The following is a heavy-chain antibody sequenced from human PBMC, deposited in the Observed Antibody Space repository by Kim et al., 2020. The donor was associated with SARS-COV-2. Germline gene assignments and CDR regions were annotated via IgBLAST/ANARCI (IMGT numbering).Heavy chain of an antibody. CDR1: GGSISSGGYY. V-gene: IGHV4-31*03. Sequence: SETLSLTCTVSGGSISSGGYYWSLIRQHPGKGLEWIGYIYYSGSTYYNPSLKSRVTISVDTSKNQFSLKLSSVTAADTAVYYCARDFGMVQGGLFDYWGQGTLVTVSS. CDR3: ARDFGMVQGGLFDY. D-gene: IGHD3-10*01. CDR2: IYYSGST. J-gene: IGHJ4*02.